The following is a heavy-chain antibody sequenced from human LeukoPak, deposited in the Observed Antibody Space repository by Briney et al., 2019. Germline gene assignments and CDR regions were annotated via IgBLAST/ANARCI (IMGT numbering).Heavy chain of an antibody. J-gene: IGHJ6*03. D-gene: IGHD3-22*01. V-gene: IGHV4-39*01. CDR3: ASLPYYYDSSGYYYYYYMDV. CDR1: GGSISSNSYY. Sequence: SETLSLTCTVSGGSISSNSYYWGWIRQPPGKGLEWIGSIYYSGSTYYSPSLKSRVTISVATSENQFSLKLSSVTAANTAVYYCASLPYYYDSSGYYYYYYMDVWGKGTTVTVSS. CDR2: IYYSGST.